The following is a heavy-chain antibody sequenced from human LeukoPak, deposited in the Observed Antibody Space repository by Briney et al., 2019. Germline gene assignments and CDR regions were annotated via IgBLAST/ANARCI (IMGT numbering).Heavy chain of an antibody. CDR1: GFSFSGHW. V-gene: IGHV3-74*01. CDR3: ARGPNSNWSGLDF. D-gene: IGHD6-6*01. Sequence: HSGGSLRLSCIASGFSFSGHWMHWARQLPGKGLVWVSRISPTGSTTSYADSVKGRFTVSRDNAKNTLYLQVNNLRAEDTAVYYCARGPNSNWSGLDFWGQGTLLTVSS. J-gene: IGHJ4*02. CDR2: ISPTGSTT.